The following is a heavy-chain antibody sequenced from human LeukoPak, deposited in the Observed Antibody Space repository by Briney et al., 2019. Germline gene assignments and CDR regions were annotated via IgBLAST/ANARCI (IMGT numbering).Heavy chain of an antibody. CDR2: IKQDGSEK. CDR3: ARVEDSAFDP. D-gene: IGHD2-15*01. J-gene: IGHJ5*02. CDR1: EFTEFTFSSYW. V-gene: IGHV3-7*04. Sequence: GGSLRLSCAASEFTEFTFSSYWMSWVRQAPGKGLEWVANIKQDGSEKYYVDSVKGRFTISRDNAKNSLYLQMNSLRAEDTAVYYCARVEDSAFDPWGQGTLVTVSS.